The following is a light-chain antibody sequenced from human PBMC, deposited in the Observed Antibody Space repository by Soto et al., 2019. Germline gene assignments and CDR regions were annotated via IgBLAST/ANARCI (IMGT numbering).Light chain of an antibody. CDR3: PQYNNGHT. CDR2: GAT. J-gene: IGKJ1*01. Sequence: EIVMTQSPATLSVSPGERATLSCRASQSIDSNLVWYQQKPGQAPRLLIHGATTRATGIPARFSGSGSGTEVTLTIASLQSEDFAIYYCPQYNNGHTFGQGTKVEIK. V-gene: IGKV3-15*01. CDR1: QSIDSN.